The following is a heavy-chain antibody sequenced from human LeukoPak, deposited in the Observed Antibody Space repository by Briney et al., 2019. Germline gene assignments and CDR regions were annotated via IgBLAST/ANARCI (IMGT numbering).Heavy chain of an antibody. J-gene: IGHJ4*02. CDR1: GFNFRNAW. Sequence: PGGSLRLSCTASGFNFRNAWMCWVRQAPGKGLEWVGLIRSDSDGGVTQYGTPVKGRFTISRDDSKDTVYLQISGLRTEDTALYYCARDLKGSLDFDYWGQGTLVTVSS. D-gene: IGHD1-26*01. CDR2: IRSDSDGGVT. CDR3: ARDLKGSLDFDY. V-gene: IGHV3-15*01.